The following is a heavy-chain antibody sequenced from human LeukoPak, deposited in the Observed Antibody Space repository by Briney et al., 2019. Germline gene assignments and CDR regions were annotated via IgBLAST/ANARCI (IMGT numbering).Heavy chain of an antibody. J-gene: IGHJ5*02. Sequence: SETLSLTCAVSAYSINGLNYWGWIRQPPGKGLEWIGSIHHSGSIDYNPSLKSRVTISIDTSKKQFSLKLTYVTAADTAVYYCARLGYCSSTSCYPDLWGQGSLVTVSS. D-gene: IGHD2-2*01. CDR3: ARLGYCSSTSCYPDL. V-gene: IGHV4-38-2*01. CDR1: AYSINGLNY. CDR2: IHHSGSI.